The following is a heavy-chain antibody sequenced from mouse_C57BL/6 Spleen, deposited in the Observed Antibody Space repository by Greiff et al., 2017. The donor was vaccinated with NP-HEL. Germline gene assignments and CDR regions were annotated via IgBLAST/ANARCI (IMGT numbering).Heavy chain of an antibody. CDR2: IYPGDGDT. CDR3: AREAVRYPSFDY. J-gene: IGHJ2*01. Sequence: QVQLQQSGAELVKPGASVKISCKASGYAFSSYWMNWVKQRPGKGLEWIGQIYPGDGDTNYNGKFKGKATLTADKSSSTAYMQLSSLTSEDSAVYFCAREAVRYPSFDYWGQGTTLTVSS. D-gene: IGHD1-1*01. CDR1: GYAFSSYW. V-gene: IGHV1-80*01.